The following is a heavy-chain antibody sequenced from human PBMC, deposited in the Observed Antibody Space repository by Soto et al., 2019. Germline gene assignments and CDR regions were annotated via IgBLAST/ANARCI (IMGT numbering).Heavy chain of an antibody. D-gene: IGHD6-13*01. V-gene: IGHV3-74*01. CDR2: ISGDGVVT. CDR3: TRGRRADSAGTGDH. Sequence: DVHLVESGGDMVQPGESLRLSCVVSGFTFSTYWMHWVRQVPGQSPFWVSRISGDGVVTTYADSVRGRFTISRDNAKNTLYLQMDNLRAEDTAIYYCTRGRRADSAGTGDHWGQGAPVTVSS. CDR1: GFTFSTYW. J-gene: IGHJ4*02.